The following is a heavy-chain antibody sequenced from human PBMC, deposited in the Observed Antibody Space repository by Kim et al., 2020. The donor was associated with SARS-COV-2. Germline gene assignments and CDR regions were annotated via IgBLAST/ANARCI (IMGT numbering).Heavy chain of an antibody. CDR3: ASTFWSGYTSWFDP. D-gene: IGHD3-3*01. J-gene: IGHJ5*02. Sequence: AQGIKGRFVLSLDNSVSTAYLQISSLKAEDTAVYYCASTFWSGYTSWFDPWGQGTLVTVSS. V-gene: IGHV7-4-1*02.